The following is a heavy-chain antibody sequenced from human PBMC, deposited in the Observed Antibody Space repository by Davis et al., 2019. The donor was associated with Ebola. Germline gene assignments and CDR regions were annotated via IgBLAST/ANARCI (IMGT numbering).Heavy chain of an antibody. CDR3: ARDLSYSYYYHYYGMDV. D-gene: IGHD3-10*01. CDR2: SNPISGDT. Sequence: ASVTVSCKASGYTFTSYYMHWVRQAPGRGLEWMGGSNPISGDTNYAEKFQGRVTMTRDTSISTVYMVLSRLRSDDTAVYYCARDLSYSYYYHYYGMDVWGQGTTVTVSS. J-gene: IGHJ6*02. V-gene: IGHV1-2*02. CDR1: GYTFTSYY.